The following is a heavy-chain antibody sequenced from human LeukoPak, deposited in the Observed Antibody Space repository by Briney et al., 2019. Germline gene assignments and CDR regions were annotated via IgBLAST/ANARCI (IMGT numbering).Heavy chain of an antibody. CDR2: IYWDDDQ. CDR3: ARRDSSWGLFDH. Sequence: SGPTLVKLTQTLTLTCTFSGFSLTTSGGGVGWIRQPPGKALEWLALIYWDDDQRYSPSLKSRLTITKDTSKNQVVLTMTNMEPVDTATYYCARRDSSWGLFDHWGQGTLVTVSS. D-gene: IGHD6-13*01. CDR1: GFSLTTSGGG. V-gene: IGHV2-5*02. J-gene: IGHJ4*02.